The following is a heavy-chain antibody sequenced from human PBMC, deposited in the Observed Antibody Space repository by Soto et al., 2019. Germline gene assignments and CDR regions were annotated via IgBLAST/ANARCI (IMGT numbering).Heavy chain of an antibody. CDR1: GFTFKESA. CDR3: AKGRGSGWAWYFDN. CDR2: ISDTGAST. Sequence: EVRLLEAGGGLKQPGGSLRLSCAASGFTFKESAMNWVRQAPWKGLEWVASISDTGASTWYAESVRGRLSISRDNSKNTLYLQMNSLRGEDTAVYYVAKGRGSGWAWYFDNWGQGTLVTVSS. V-gene: IGHV3-23*01. D-gene: IGHD6-19*01. J-gene: IGHJ4*02.